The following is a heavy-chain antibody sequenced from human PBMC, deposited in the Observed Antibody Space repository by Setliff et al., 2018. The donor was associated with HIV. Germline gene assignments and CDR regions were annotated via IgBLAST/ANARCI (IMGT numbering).Heavy chain of an antibody. Sequence: ASVKVSCKASGYTFTNFYMHWVRQPPGQGLEWMGIINPGGGNTRYAQRFQGRVSMTRDTSTSTVYMELRSLRSEDTAVYYCARGQXXXDYGVSFWGQGTMVTVSS. J-gene: IGHJ3*01. V-gene: IGHV1-46*01. CDR3: ARGQXXXDYGVSF. CDR2: INPGGGNT. D-gene: IGHD4-17*01. CDR1: GYTFTNFY.